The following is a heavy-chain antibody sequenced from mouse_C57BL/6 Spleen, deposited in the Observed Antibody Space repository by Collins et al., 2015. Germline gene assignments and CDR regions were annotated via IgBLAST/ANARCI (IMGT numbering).Heavy chain of an antibody. D-gene: IGHD1-1*01. Sequence: DVQLQESGPGLVKPSQSLSLTYSVTGYSITSGYYWNWIRQFPGNKLEWMGYISYDGSNNYNPSLKNRISITRDTSKNQFFLKLNSVTTEDTATYYCATTVVEGYYYAMDYWGQGTSVTVSS. V-gene: IGHV3-6*01. CDR3: ATTVVEGYYYAMDY. CDR2: ISYDGSN. CDR1: GYSITSGYY. J-gene: IGHJ4*01.